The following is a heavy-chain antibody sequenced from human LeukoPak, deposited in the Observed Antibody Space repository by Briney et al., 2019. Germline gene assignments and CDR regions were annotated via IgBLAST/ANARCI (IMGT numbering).Heavy chain of an antibody. V-gene: IGHV3-23*01. CDR3: AKDVGSGYYWTYFDY. CDR1: GFTFPSFD. Sequence: GGSLRLSCAASGFTFPSFDMSWVRQAPGKGLEWVSVLSGSGGSTYYADSVKGRFTISRDNSKNTPYLQMNSLRAEDTAVYYCAKDVGSGYYWTYFDYWGQGTLVTVSS. CDR2: LSGSGGST. D-gene: IGHD3-22*01. J-gene: IGHJ4*02.